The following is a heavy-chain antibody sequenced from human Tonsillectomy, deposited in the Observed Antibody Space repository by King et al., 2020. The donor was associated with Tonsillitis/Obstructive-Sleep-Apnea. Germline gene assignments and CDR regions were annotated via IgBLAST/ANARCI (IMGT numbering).Heavy chain of an antibody. J-gene: IGHJ4*02. V-gene: IGHV6-1*01. CDR3: ARDRKGDFWSGYYGYFDY. CDR2: TYYRSKWYN. D-gene: IGHD3-3*01. Sequence: VQLQQSGPGLVKPSQTLSLTCAISGDSVSSNSAAWNWIRQSPSRGLEWLGRTYYRSKWYNDYALSVKSRITINPDTSKNQFSLQLNSVTPEDTAVYYCARDRKGDFWSGYYGYFDYWGQGTLVTVSS. CDR1: GDSVSSNSAA.